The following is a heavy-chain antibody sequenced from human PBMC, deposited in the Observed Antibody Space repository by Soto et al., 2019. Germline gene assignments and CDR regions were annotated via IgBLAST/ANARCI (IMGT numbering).Heavy chain of an antibody. V-gene: IGHV1-18*04. D-gene: IGHD3-16*01. J-gene: IGHJ3*02. CDR3: TRVIMMVSRGEAVNI. Sequence: QVQLVQSGGEVKKPGASVKVSCKASGYTFTSYGISWVRQVPGQGLEWMGWISAYNRKTIYAQNFQGRITMTTVTSPGTSYSQLSRLPSASPDWCYSTRVIMMVSRGEAVNIWG. CDR2: ISAYNRKT. CDR1: GYTFTSYG.